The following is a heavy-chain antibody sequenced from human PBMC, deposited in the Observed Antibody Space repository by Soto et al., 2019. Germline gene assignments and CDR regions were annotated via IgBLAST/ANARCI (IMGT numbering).Heavy chain of an antibody. J-gene: IGHJ4*02. CDR2: INRDGGEE. CDR3: ARGGGHDLDY. CDR1: GFIFSSLW. D-gene: IGHD3-16*01. Sequence: EVQLVESGGGLVQPGGSLRLTCAASGFIFSSLWMSWVRQAPGKGLEWVAIINRDGGEEYYLDSVKGRFTISRDNAKNSLYLQMNSLRVEDTAVYYCARGGGHDLDYWRPGTLVTVSS. V-gene: IGHV3-7*05.